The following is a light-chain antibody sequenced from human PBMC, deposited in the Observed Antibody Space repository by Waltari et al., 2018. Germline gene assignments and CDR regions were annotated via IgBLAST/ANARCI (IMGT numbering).Light chain of an antibody. CDR1: NIGDKS. CDR3: QLWDNGSEYDV. CDR2: SDS. Sequence: SYELTQTHSVSVSPGQTARITCGGDNIGDKSVNWYQQKPPQAPVLVIYSDSERPSGIPERFSGSNSGKTATLTISGVEAGDEADYYCQLWDNGSEYDVFGSGTKLTVL. J-gene: IGLJ6*01. V-gene: IGLV3-21*04.